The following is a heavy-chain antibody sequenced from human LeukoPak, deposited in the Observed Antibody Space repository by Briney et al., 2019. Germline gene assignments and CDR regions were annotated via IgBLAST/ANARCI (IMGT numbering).Heavy chain of an antibody. CDR3: ARDRGVPDAFDI. J-gene: IGHJ3*02. V-gene: IGHV1-2*02. CDR2: INPNSGGT. CDR1: GYTFTGYY. Sequence: ASVKVSCKASGYTFTGYYLHWVRQAPGQGLEWMGWINPNSGGTDYAQKFQGRVTITRDTSISTAYMELSSLRSDDTAVYYCARDRGVPDAFDIWGQETMVTVSS. D-gene: IGHD3-10*01.